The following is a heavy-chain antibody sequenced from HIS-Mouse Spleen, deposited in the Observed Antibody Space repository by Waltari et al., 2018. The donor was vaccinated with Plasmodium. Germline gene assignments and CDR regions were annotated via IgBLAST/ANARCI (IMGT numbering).Heavy chain of an antibody. CDR3: ARSLVRGSSVGFDY. D-gene: IGHD6-6*01. V-gene: IGHV4-31*03. J-gene: IGHJ4*02. CDR1: GGSISSGGYY. Sequence: QVQLQESGPGLVKPSQTLSLTCTVSGGSISSGGYYWSWIRQHPGKGLEWIGYIYYSGSTSYNPYLKSRVTISVDTSKNQFSLKLSSVTAADTAVYYCARSLVRGSSVGFDYWGQGTLVTVSS. CDR2: IYYSGST.